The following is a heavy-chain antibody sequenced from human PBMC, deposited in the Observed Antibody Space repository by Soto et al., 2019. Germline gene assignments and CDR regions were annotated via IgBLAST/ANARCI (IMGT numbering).Heavy chain of an antibody. CDR2: IYRTGTT. V-gene: IGHV4-4*02. Sequence: QVQLQESGPGLVKPSGTLSLTCAVSGGSISSGNWWTWVRQPPGKGLEWIGEIYRTGTTNYNPSLNSRVTIAVDKSNNQFSLKLRSLTAADTAVYYCARDLSEAGRKGLDYWGQGTMVTVSS. CDR1: GGSISSGNW. CDR3: ARDLSEAGRKGLDY. D-gene: IGHD6-19*01. J-gene: IGHJ4*02.